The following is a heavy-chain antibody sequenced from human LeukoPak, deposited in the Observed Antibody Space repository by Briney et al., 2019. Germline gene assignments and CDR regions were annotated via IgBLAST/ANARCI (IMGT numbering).Heavy chain of an antibody. CDR2: IYYSGST. CDR1: GGSVSSGSYY. V-gene: IGHV4-61*01. Sequence: SETLSLTCTVSGGSVSSGSYYWCWIRQPPGKGLEWIGYIYYSGSTYYNPSLKSRVTISVDTSKNQFSLKLSSVTAADTAVYYCARDGYGGNSLFDYWGQGTLVTVSS. CDR3: ARDGYGGNSLFDY. D-gene: IGHD4-23*01. J-gene: IGHJ4*02.